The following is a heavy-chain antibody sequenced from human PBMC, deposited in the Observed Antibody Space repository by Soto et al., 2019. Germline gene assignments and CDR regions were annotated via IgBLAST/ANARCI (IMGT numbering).Heavy chain of an antibody. D-gene: IGHD3-10*01. CDR1: GGSISSGGYC. CDR3: ASSGGVAFDI. J-gene: IGHJ3*02. CDR2: IYYSGST. Sequence: PSETLSLTCTVSGGSISSGGYCWSWIRQHPGKGLEWIGYIYYSGSTYYNPSLKSRVTISVDTSKNQFSLKLSSVTAADTAVYYCASSGGVAFDIWGQGTMVTVSS. V-gene: IGHV4-31*03.